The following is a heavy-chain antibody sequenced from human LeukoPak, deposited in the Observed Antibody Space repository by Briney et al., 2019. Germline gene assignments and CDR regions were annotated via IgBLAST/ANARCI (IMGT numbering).Heavy chain of an antibody. D-gene: IGHD3-10*01. CDR2: MNPNSGNT. J-gene: IGHJ4*02. CDR3: ARGRVVRGVIAKRRPDY. CDR1: GYTFTSYD. V-gene: IGHV1-8*01. Sequence: ASVTVSCKASGYTFTSYDINWVRQATGQGLEWMGWMNPNSGNTGYAQKFQGRVTMTRNTSISTAYMELSSLRSEDTAVYYCARGRVVRGVIAKRRPDYWGQGTLVTVSS.